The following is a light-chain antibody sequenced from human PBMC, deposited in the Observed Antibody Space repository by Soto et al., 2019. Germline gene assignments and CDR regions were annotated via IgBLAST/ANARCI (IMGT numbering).Light chain of an antibody. CDR1: QSVSSN. J-gene: IGKJ1*01. Sequence: EIVMTQSPATLSVSPGERATLSCRASQSVSSNLAWYQQKPGQAPRLLIYGASTRATGIPARFSGSGSGTAFTHTISSLQSEDFAVYYCQQYNNWPPWTFGPGTKVEIK. CDR2: GAS. CDR3: QQYNNWPPWT. V-gene: IGKV3-15*01.